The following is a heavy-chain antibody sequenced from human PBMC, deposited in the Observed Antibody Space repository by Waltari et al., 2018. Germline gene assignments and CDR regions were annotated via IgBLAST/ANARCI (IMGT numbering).Heavy chain of an antibody. CDR3: ARVWFHSGLDY. D-gene: IGHD6-19*01. J-gene: IGHJ4*02. CDR2: INPNSGGT. V-gene: IGHV1-2*02. CDR1: GGTFSRYA. Sequence: QVQLVQSGAEVKKPGSSVKVSCKASGGTFSRYAISWVRQAPGQGLEWMGGINPNSGGTQYAQRFQGRVTMTRDTAITTVFMELSGLRDDDTAVYYCARVWFHSGLDYWGQGTLVTVSS.